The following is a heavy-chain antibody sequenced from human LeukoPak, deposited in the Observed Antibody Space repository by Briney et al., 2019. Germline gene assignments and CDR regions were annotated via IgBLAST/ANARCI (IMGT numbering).Heavy chain of an antibody. Sequence: GRSLRLSCTASGFTFGDYAMSWVRQAPGKGLEWVGFIRSKAYGGTTEYAASVKGRITISRDDSKSIAYLQVNSLKTEDTAVYYCSYDSSGYNYYFDHWGQGTLVTVSS. CDR3: SYDSSGYNYYFDH. D-gene: IGHD3-22*01. V-gene: IGHV3-49*04. CDR2: IRSKAYGGTT. J-gene: IGHJ4*02. CDR1: GFTFGDYA.